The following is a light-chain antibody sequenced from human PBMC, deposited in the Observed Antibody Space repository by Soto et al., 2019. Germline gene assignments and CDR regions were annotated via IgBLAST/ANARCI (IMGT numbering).Light chain of an antibody. CDR3: QQYYSYPWT. CDR2: DAS. J-gene: IGKJ1*01. CDR1: RDIKTW. V-gene: IGKV1-5*01. Sequence: DIQMTQSPPTLSASVGDRVTLTCRASRDIKTWLAWYQQKPGKAPNVLISDASELESGVPTRFSGSGSGTEFTLTINSLQPDDFATYYCQQYYSYPWTFGPGTKVDI.